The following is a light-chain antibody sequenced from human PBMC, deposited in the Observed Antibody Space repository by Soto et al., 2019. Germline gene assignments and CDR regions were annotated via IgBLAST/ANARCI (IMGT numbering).Light chain of an antibody. V-gene: IGLV2-14*01. CDR3: SSYTGITDLEVV. CDR1: SSDVGGYDY. J-gene: IGLJ2*01. CDR2: EVS. Sequence: QSALTQPASVSGSPGQSITISCTGTSSDVGGYDYVSWYQQHPGKAPKLIIYEVSNRPSGVSNRISGSKSGHTASLTISGLQAEDEADYYCSSYTGITDLEVVFGGGTQLTVL.